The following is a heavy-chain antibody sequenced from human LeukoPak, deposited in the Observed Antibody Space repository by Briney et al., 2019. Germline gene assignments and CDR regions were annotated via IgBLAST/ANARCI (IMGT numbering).Heavy chain of an antibody. Sequence: SETLSLTCAVYGGSFSGYYWSWIRQPPGKGLEWIGEINHSGSTNYNPSLKSRVTISVDTSKNQFSLKLSSVTAADTAVYYCARHSRYCSGGSCYRFDYWGQGTLVTASS. CDR3: ARHSRYCSGGSCYRFDY. CDR2: INHSGST. J-gene: IGHJ4*02. CDR1: GGSFSGYY. D-gene: IGHD2-15*01. V-gene: IGHV4-34*01.